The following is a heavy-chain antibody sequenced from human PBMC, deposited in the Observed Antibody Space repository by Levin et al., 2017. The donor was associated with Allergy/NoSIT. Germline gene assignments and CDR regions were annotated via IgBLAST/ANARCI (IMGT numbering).Heavy chain of an antibody. D-gene: IGHD5-18*01. Sequence: GESLKISCKGSGYTFSMYWIAWVRQMPGKGLEWVGFINPDDSDTRYSPSFEGQVTISADTSIGTAYLQWSSLKDSDTAIYYCARGYRYYYGLDVWGQGTTVTVSS. J-gene: IGHJ6*02. CDR1: GYTFSMYW. V-gene: IGHV5-51*01. CDR3: ARGYRYYYGLDV. CDR2: INPDDSDT.